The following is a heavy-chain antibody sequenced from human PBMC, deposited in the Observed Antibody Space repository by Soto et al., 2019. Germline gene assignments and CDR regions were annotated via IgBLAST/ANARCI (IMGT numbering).Heavy chain of an antibody. J-gene: IGHJ4*02. D-gene: IGHD3-10*01. Sequence: PSETLSLTCTVSGGSISSYYWSWIRQPPGKGLEWIGEINHSGSTNYNPSLKSRVTISVDTSKNQFSLKLSSVTAVDTAVYYCARGSWGAMVHFDYWGQGTLVTVPA. CDR3: ARGSWGAMVHFDY. CDR1: GGSISSYY. V-gene: IGHV4-34*01. CDR2: INHSGST.